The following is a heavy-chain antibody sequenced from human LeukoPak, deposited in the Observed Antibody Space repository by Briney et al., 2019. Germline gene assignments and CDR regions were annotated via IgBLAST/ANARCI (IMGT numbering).Heavy chain of an antibody. CDR2: ISGSGGST. CDR1: GFTFSSYT. D-gene: IGHD1-26*01. Sequence: GGSLRLSCAASGFTFSSYTMSWVRQAPGKGLEWVSAISGSGGSTYYADSVKGRFTISRDNSKNTLYLQMNSLRAEDTAVYYCAKDGIVGATTYYYYGMDVWGQGTTVTVSS. J-gene: IGHJ6*02. V-gene: IGHV3-23*01. CDR3: AKDGIVGATTYYYYGMDV.